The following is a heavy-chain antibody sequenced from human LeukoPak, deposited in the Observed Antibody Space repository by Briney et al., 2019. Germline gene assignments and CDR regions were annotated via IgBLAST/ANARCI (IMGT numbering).Heavy chain of an antibody. CDR3: ASQTKLGMSEFDY. D-gene: IGHD7-27*01. V-gene: IGHV4-59*01. Sequence: SETLSLTCTVSGGSISSYYWSWIRQPPGKGLEWIGYIYYSGSTNYNPSLKSRVTISVDTSKNQFSLKLSSVTAADTAVYYCASQTKLGMSEFDYWGQGTLVTVSS. J-gene: IGHJ4*02. CDR2: IYYSGST. CDR1: GGSISSYY.